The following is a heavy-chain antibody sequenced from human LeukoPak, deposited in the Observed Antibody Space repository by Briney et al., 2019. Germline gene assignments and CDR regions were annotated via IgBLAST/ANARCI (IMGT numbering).Heavy chain of an antibody. CDR1: GFSFSSYG. V-gene: IGHV3-30*18. CDR3: AKSDYSYDSSGYLGVDY. Sequence: GGSLRLSCAASGFSFSSYGMHWVRQGPGKGLEWVAVISYDGSHKYYADSVKGRFAISRDHSKNTLYLQMNSLRAEDTAVYHCAKSDYSYDSSGYLGVDYWGQGTLVTVSS. D-gene: IGHD3-22*01. CDR2: ISYDGSHK. J-gene: IGHJ4*02.